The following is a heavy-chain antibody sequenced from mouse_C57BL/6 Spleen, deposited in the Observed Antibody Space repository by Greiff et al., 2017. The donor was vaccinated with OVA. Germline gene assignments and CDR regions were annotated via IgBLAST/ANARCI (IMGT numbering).Heavy chain of an antibody. CDR2: ISDGGSYT. Sequence: EVKLVESGGGLVKPGGSLKLSCAASGFTFSSYAMSWVRQTPEKRLEWVATISDGGSYTYYPDNVKGRFTISRDNAKNNLYLQMSHLKSEDTAMYYCARDLGAGTGWFAYWGQGTLVTVSA. V-gene: IGHV5-4*01. CDR1: GFTFSSYA. CDR3: ARDLGAGTGWFAY. J-gene: IGHJ3*01. D-gene: IGHD3-3*01.